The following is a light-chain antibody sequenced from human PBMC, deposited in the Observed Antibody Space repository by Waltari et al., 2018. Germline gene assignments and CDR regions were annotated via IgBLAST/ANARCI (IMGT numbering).Light chain of an antibody. J-gene: IGKJ4*01. V-gene: IGKV3-15*01. CDR2: TAF. Sequence: EIVMTQSPATLSLSPGDTVTLSCRASRNVDRDLAWYQHRPGQPPRLLMYTAFFRATGTPGRFSGSGSGTEFTLTSSGLQSEDFAVYYCQQYNEWPLTFGGGTKVEIK. CDR3: QQYNEWPLT. CDR1: RNVDRD.